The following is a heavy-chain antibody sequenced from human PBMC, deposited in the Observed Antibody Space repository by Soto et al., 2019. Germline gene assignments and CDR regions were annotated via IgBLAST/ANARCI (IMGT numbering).Heavy chain of an antibody. Sequence: PSETLSLTCAVYGGSFSEYFWTWVRQSPGKGLEWIGEISHSGTTHYSPSLKSRVLLSVDSAKNQFSLRLTSVTAADTAVYYCARNTMVRGVIITGAFDIWGQGTMVTVSS. J-gene: IGHJ3*02. CDR2: ISHSGTT. V-gene: IGHV4-34*01. CDR1: GGSFSEYF. CDR3: ARNTMVRGVIITGAFDI. D-gene: IGHD3-10*01.